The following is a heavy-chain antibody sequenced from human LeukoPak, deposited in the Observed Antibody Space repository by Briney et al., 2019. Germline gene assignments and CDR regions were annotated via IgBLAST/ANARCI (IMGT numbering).Heavy chain of an antibody. Sequence: GSLRLSCAASGFTFSSYGMHWVRQAPGKGLEWVANIKQDGSEKYYVDSVKGRFTISRDNAKNSLYLQMNSLGAEDTAVYYCARDEDLDYWGQGTLVTVSS. CDR3: ARDEDLDY. J-gene: IGHJ4*02. CDR2: IKQDGSEK. V-gene: IGHV3-7*01. CDR1: GFTFSSYG.